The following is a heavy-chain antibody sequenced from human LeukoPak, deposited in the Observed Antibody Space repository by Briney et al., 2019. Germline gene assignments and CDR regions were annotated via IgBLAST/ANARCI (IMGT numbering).Heavy chain of an antibody. CDR2: IYTSGST. Sequence: SSETLSLTCTFSVGSISSGSYYWSWIRQPAGKGLEWIGRIYTSGSTNYNPSLKSRVTISVDTSKNQFSLKLSSVTAADTAVYYCARHDADYGRSLNWFDPWGQGTLVTVSS. V-gene: IGHV4-61*02. D-gene: IGHD4-17*01. J-gene: IGHJ5*02. CDR1: VGSISSGSYY. CDR3: ARHDADYGRSLNWFDP.